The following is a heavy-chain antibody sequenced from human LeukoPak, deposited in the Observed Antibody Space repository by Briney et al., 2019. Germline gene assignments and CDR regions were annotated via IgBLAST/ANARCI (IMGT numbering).Heavy chain of an antibody. CDR2: IIPIFGTA. D-gene: IGHD3-9*01. Sequence: SVKVSCKASGGTFSSYAISWVRQAPGQGLEWMGGIIPIFGTANYAQKFQGRVTITADESTSTAYMELNSLRSEDTAVYYCAGAGDYDILTIDYWGQGTLVTVSS. J-gene: IGHJ4*02. CDR3: AGAGDYDILTIDY. CDR1: GGTFSSYA. V-gene: IGHV1-69*01.